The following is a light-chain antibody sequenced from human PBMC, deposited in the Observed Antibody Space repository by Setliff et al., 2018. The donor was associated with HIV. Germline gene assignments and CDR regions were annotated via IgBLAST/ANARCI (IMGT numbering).Light chain of an antibody. V-gene: IGLV2-14*01. Sequence: SVLTQPASVSGSPGQSITISCSGTDRDIGGYTYVSWYQQHPGKAPKLILYEVRMRPSGVSNRFSGSKSATTASLTISGLQAEDEADYYCSSYTSKNTYVFGTGTRSPS. CDR3: SSYTSKNTYV. CDR2: EVR. CDR1: DRDIGGYTY. J-gene: IGLJ1*01.